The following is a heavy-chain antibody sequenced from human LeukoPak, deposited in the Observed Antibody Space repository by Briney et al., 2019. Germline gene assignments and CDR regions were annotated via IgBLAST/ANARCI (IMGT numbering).Heavy chain of an antibody. D-gene: IGHD2-2*02. CDR2: IYTSGST. CDR3: ARDLDYYCSSTSCYTRDY. CDR1: GGSISSYY. J-gene: IGHJ4*02. V-gene: IGHV4-4*07. Sequence: SETLSLTCTVSGGSISSYYWSWIRQPAGKGLEWIGRIYTSGSTNYNPSLKSRVTMSVDTSKNQFSLKLSSVTAADTAVCYCARDLDYYCSSTSCYTRDYWGQGTLVTVSS.